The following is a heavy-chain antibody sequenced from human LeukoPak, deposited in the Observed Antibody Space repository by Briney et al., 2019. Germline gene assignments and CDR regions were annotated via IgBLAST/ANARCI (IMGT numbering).Heavy chain of an antibody. Sequence: GGSLRLSCAASGFTFSSYWMSWVRQGPGKGLERVANIKQDGSEKYYVDSVKGRFTISRDNAKNSLYLQMNSLRAEDTAVYYCARDFCSSTSCFYDPWGQGTLVTVSS. CDR1: GFTFSSYW. CDR3: ARDFCSSTSCFYDP. J-gene: IGHJ5*02. CDR2: IKQDGSEK. D-gene: IGHD2-2*01. V-gene: IGHV3-7*01.